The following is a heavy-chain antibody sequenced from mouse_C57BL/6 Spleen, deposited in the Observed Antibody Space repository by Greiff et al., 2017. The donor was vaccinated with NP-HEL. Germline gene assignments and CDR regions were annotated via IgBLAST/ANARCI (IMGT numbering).Heavy chain of an antibody. V-gene: IGHV1-80*01. J-gene: IGHJ3*01. CDR1: GYAFSSYW. Sequence: VQLQESGAELVKPGASVKISCKASGYAFSSYWMNWVKQRPGKGLEWIGQIDPGDGDTNYNGKFKGKATLTADKSSSTAYMQLSSLTSEDTAVYFCGREDYGLACSGQGAQVTVSA. CDR2: IDPGDGDT. CDR3: GREDYGLAC. D-gene: IGHD2-2*01.